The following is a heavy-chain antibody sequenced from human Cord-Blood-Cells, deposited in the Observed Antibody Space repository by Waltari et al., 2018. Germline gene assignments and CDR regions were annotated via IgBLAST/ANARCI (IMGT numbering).Heavy chain of an antibody. D-gene: IGHD7-27*01. CDR2: IYYSGST. V-gene: IGHV4-30-4*01. CDR3: ARGKQLTWGIFYFDY. CDR1: GGSISSGDYY. J-gene: IGHJ4*02. Sequence: QVQLQESGPGLVTPSQSLSLTCTVLGGSISSGDYYWCWNRTPPGTGLEWIGYIYYSGSTYYNPSLKSRVTISVDTSKNQFSLKLSSVTAADTAVYYCARGKQLTWGIFYFDYWGQGTLVTVSS.